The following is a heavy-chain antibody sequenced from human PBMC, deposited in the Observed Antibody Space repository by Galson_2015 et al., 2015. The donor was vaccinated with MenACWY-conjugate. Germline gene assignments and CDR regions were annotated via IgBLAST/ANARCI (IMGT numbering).Heavy chain of an antibody. Sequence: QSGAEVKKPGESLTISCKGSGYTFTPYWIGWVRQLPGKGLEWMGLISPGDSETRYSPAFQGQVTISADKSISTAYVQWDSLQASDTAMYYCARHPPGGRGMDVWGQGTTVTVSS. CDR1: GYTFTPYW. CDR2: ISPGDSET. D-gene: IGHD1-26*01. CDR3: ARHPPGGRGMDV. V-gene: IGHV5-51*01. J-gene: IGHJ6*02.